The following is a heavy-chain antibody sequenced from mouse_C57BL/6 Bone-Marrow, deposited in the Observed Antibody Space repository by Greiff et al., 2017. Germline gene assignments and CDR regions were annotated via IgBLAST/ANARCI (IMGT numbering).Heavy chain of an antibody. CDR2: INPNNGGT. V-gene: IGHV1-22*01. CDR1: GYTFTDYN. J-gene: IGHJ2*01. Sequence: EVQLQQSGPELVKPGASVKMSCKASGYTFTDYNMHWVKQSHGKSLEWIGYINPNNGGTSYNQKFKGKATLTVNKSSSTAYMDLRSLTSEVSAVYYCARFTTVFDYWGQGTTLTVSS. D-gene: IGHD1-1*01. CDR3: ARFTTVFDY.